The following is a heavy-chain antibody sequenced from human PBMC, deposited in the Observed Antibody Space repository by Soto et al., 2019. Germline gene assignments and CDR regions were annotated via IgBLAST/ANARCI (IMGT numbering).Heavy chain of an antibody. D-gene: IGHD3-10*01. Sequence: QVQLQQWGAGLLKPSETLSLTCAVYGGSFSGYYWSWIRQPPGKGLEWIGEINHSGSTNYNPSLKSRVTIXXDXSXXQFSLKLSFVPAADTAVYYCARHYYGSGSIGWFDPWGQGTLVTVSS. CDR2: INHSGST. CDR1: GGSFSGYY. CDR3: ARHYYGSGSIGWFDP. J-gene: IGHJ5*02. V-gene: IGHV4-34*01.